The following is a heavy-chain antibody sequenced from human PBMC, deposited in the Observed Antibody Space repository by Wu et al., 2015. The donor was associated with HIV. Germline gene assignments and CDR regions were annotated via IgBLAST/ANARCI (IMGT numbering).Heavy chain of an antibody. D-gene: IGHD6-13*01. CDR2: ISQSGRT. J-gene: IGHJ6*04. CDR1: GGSFTGYY. V-gene: IGHV4-34*02. Sequence: QVQLQQRGAGLLKPSQTLSLTCSLYGGSFTGYYWSWIRQSPGKGLEWIGEISQSGRTNYNSALKRHFTISVDTSKNEFSLRLTSVTAADTALYYCAGGRGGGSSSYFGLDIWGEGDLGHRLL. CDR3: AGGRGGGSSSYFGLDI.